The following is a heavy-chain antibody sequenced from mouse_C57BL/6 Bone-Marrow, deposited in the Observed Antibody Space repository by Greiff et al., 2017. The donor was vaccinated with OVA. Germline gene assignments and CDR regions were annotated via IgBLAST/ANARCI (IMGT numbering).Heavy chain of an antibody. V-gene: IGHV14-4*01. CDR1: GFNIKDDY. CDR3: TFDYYGSSYWYFDV. J-gene: IGHJ1*03. D-gene: IGHD1-1*01. CDR2: IDPENGDT. Sequence: VQLQQSGAELVRPGASVKLSCTASGFNIKDDYMHWVKQRPEQGLEWIGWIDPENGDTEYASKFQGKATITADTSSNTAYLQLSSLTSEDTAVYYCTFDYYGSSYWYFDVWGTGTTVTVSS.